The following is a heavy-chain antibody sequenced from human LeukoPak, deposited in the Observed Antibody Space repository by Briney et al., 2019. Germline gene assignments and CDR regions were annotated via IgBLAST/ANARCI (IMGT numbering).Heavy chain of an antibody. CDR1: GFTFSNYG. V-gene: IGHV3-48*04. J-gene: IGHJ4*02. D-gene: IGHD6-6*01. CDR3: ARGGAARPDY. CDR2: ISSTSTTI. Sequence: GGSLRVSCATSGFTFSNYGMNWVRQAPGKGLEWLSYISSTSTTINYADSVKGRFTISRDNAKNSLYLQINSLRVEDTAVYYCARGGAARPDYWGQGTLVTVSS.